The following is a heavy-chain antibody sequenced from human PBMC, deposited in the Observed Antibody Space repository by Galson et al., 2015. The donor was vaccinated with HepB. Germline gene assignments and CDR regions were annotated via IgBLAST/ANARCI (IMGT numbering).Heavy chain of an antibody. CDR2: TSGGDNTK. Sequence: SLRLSCAASGFLFNGEGMCWVRRAPGKGLEFVAATSGGDNTKYYADSVRGRFTISRDNSKNTLYLQMNSLRLEDTGLYYCAMDRGLSGRGQGTTVTDSS. V-gene: IGHV3-30*04. CDR3: AMDRGLSG. J-gene: IGHJ6*01. D-gene: IGHD6-25*01. CDR1: GFLFNGEG.